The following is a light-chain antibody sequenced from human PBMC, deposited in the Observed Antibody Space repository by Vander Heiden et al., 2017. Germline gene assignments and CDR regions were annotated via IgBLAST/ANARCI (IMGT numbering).Light chain of an antibody. CDR2: STN. V-gene: IGLV8-61*01. Sequence: QTVVTQEPSISVFPGGTVTLTCGLSSGAVSTSYYPSWYQQTPGQAPRTLIYSTNTRSSGVPDRFSGSILGNKAALTITGAQADDESDYYCVLYMGSGIWVFGGGTKLTVL. J-gene: IGLJ3*02. CDR3: VLYMGSGIWV. CDR1: SGAVSTSYY.